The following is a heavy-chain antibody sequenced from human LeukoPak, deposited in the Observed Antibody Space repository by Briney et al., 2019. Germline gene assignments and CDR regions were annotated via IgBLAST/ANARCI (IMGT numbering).Heavy chain of an antibody. J-gene: IGHJ4*02. V-gene: IGHV3-30*04. CDR1: GFTFSSYA. CDR2: ISYDGTNK. Sequence: GGSLRLSCAASGFTFSSYAMHWVRQAPGKGLEWVAAISYDGTNKYYADSVKGRFTISRDNSQHTLYVQMNSLRAEDTAVYYCARDGGGYNLSPFDNWGQGTLVSVSS. CDR3: ARDGGGYNLSPFDN. D-gene: IGHD1-1*01.